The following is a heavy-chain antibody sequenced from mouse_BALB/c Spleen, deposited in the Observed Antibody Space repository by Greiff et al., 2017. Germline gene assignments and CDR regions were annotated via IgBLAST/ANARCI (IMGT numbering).Heavy chain of an antibody. J-gene: IGHJ4*01. Sequence: EVKLVESGPGLVKPSQSLSLTCTVTGYSFTSDYVWNWIRQFPGNQLEWMGYISYSGSTSYTPSLKSRISITRDTSKNQFFLQLNSVTTEDTATYYCAREQQPTYAMDYWGKGTSVTVSS. D-gene: IGHD6-1*01. CDR3: AREQQPTYAMDY. CDR2: ISYSGST. V-gene: IGHV3-2*02. CDR1: GYSFTSDYV.